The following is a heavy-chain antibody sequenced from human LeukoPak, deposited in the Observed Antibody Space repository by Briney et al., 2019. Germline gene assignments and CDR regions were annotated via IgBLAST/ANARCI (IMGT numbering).Heavy chain of an antibody. Sequence: SETLSLTCAVYGGSFSGYYWSWIRQPPGKGLEWIGEINHSGSTYYNPSLKSRVTISVDTSKNQFSLKLSSVTAADTAVYYCARHQSSDYYDSSGYKYWGQGTLVTVSS. CDR3: ARHQSSDYYDSSGYKY. D-gene: IGHD3-22*01. J-gene: IGHJ4*02. V-gene: IGHV4-34*01. CDR2: INHSGST. CDR1: GGSFSGYY.